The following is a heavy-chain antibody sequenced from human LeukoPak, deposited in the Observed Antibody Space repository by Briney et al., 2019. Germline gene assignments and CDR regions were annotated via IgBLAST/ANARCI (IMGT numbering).Heavy chain of an antibody. CDR2: VYTIGST. CDR3: ARDGLYSYGYSYFDY. J-gene: IGHJ4*02. CDR1: GGSISSYH. V-gene: IGHV4-4*07. D-gene: IGHD5-18*01. Sequence: PSETLSLTCTVSGGSISSYHWSWIRQPAGKGLEWIGRVYTIGSTNYNPSLKSRVTMSVDTSKEQLSLKLSSVTAADTAVYYCARDGLYSYGYSYFDYWGQGTLVTVSS.